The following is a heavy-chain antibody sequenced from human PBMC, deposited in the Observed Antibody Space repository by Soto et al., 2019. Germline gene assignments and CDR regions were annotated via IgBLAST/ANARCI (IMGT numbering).Heavy chain of an antibody. Sequence: GGSLRLSCAASGFTFSSYAMSWVRQAPGKGLEWVSAISGSGGSTYYADSVKGRFTISRDNSKNTLYLQMNSLRAEDTAVYYCAKVYGSGSYYPSGFDYWGQEPWSPSPQ. D-gene: IGHD3-10*01. J-gene: IGHJ4*01. CDR2: ISGSGGST. CDR3: AKVYGSGSYYPSGFDY. CDR1: GFTFSSYA. V-gene: IGHV3-23*01.